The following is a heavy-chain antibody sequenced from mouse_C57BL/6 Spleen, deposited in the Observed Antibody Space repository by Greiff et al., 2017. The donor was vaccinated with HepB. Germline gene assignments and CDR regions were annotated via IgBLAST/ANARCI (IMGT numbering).Heavy chain of an antibody. CDR1: GYTFTSYT. D-gene: IGHD2-3*01. J-gene: IGHJ4*01. Sequence: QVQLQQSGAELARPGASVKMSCKASGYTFTSYTMHWVKQRPGQGLEWIGYINPSSGYTKYNQKFKDKATLTADKSSSTAYMQLSSLTSEDSAVYYCVREDGYHLYAMDYWGQGTSVTVSS. CDR2: INPSSGYT. CDR3: VREDGYHLYAMDY. V-gene: IGHV1-4*01.